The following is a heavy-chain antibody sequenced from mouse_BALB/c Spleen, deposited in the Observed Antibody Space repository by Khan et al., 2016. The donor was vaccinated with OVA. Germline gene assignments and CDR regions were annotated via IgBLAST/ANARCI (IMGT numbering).Heavy chain of an antibody. D-gene: IGHD2-2*01. CDR1: GYTFSTSW. Sequence: VQLQQSGAELMKPGASVKISCKATGYTFSTSWIEWVKQRPGHGLEWIGEIVTGSGSTKYNEKFKGKATFTADTSSNTAYMQLSILSSDDSSVYYCALDYGFYFYYWGQGTTLTVSS. CDR3: ALDYGFYFYY. CDR2: IVTGSGST. V-gene: IGHV1-9*01. J-gene: IGHJ2*01.